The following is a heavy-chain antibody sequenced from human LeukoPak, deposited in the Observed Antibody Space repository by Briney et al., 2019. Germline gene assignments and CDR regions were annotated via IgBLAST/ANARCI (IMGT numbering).Heavy chain of an antibody. CDR3: ASAFHYYDILTGYYSGPFDY. D-gene: IGHD3-9*01. J-gene: IGHJ4*02. Sequence: SVKVSCKVSGYTLTELSMHWVRQAPGQGLEWMGRIIPILGIANYAQKFQGRVTITADKSTSTAYMELSSLRSEDTAVYYCASAFHYYDILTGYYSGPFDYWGQGTLVTVSS. CDR2: IIPILGIA. V-gene: IGHV1-69*02. CDR1: GYTLTELS.